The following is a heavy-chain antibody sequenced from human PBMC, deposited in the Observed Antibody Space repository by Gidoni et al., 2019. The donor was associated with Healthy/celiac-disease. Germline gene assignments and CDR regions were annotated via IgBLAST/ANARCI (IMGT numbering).Heavy chain of an antibody. CDR3: ARDVLLGPGSYYYYYYGMDV. J-gene: IGHJ6*02. CDR1: GYTFTSYG. V-gene: IGHV1-18*01. Sequence: QVQLVQSGAEVKKPGASVKVSCKASGYTFTSYGISWVRQAPGQGLEWMGWISAYNGNTNYAQKLQGRVTMTTDTSTSTAYMELRSLRSDDTAVYYCARDVLLGPGSYYYYYYGMDVWGQGTTVTVSS. CDR2: ISAYNGNT. D-gene: IGHD1-26*01.